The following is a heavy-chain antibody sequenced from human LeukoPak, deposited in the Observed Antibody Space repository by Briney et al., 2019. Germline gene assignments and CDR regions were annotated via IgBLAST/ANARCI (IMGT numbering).Heavy chain of an antibody. CDR3: AKASGPIAAAGALYNWFDP. CDR1: GFTFSSYA. V-gene: IGHV3-23*01. Sequence: GGSLRLSCAASGFTFSSYAMSWVRQAPGKGLEWVSAISGSGGSTYYADSVKGRFTISRDNSKNTLYLQMNSLRAEDTAVYCCAKASGPIAAAGALYNWFDPWGQGTLVTVSS. J-gene: IGHJ5*02. CDR2: ISGSGGST. D-gene: IGHD6-13*01.